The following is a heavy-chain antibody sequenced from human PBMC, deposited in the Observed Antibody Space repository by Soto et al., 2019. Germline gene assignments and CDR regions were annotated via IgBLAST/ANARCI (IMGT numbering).Heavy chain of an antibody. CDR3: ARCPYPTTWNYFDY. D-gene: IGHD5-12*01. CDR1: GGSLSSGGYY. J-gene: IGHJ4*02. CDR2: IYYSGST. V-gene: IGHV4-31*03. Sequence: PSETLSLTCTVSGGSLSSGGYYWSWIRQHPGKGLEWIGYIYYSGSTYYNPSLKSRVTISVDTSKNQFSLKLSSVTAADTAVYYCARCPYPTTWNYFDYWGQGALDPVSS.